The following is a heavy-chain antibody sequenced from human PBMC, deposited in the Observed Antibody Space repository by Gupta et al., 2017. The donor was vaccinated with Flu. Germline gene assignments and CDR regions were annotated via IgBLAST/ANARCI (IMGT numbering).Heavy chain of an antibody. CDR3: ASVDIVATIPFDY. Sequence: QVQLVESGGGVVQPGRSLRLSCAASGFTFSSYGMPWVRQAPGKGLEWVAVISYDGSNKYYADSVKGRFTISRDNSKNTLYLQMNSLRAEDTAVYYCASVDIVATIPFDYWGQGTLVTVSS. V-gene: IGHV3-30*03. D-gene: IGHD5-12*01. J-gene: IGHJ4*02. CDR1: GFTFSSYG. CDR2: ISYDGSNK.